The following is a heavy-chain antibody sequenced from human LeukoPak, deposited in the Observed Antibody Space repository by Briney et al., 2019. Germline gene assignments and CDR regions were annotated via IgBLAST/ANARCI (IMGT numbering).Heavy chain of an antibody. V-gene: IGHV3-53*01. CDR1: GFTVSSNY. CDR2: IYSGGST. J-gene: IGHJ3*02. Sequence: GGSLRLSCAASGFTVSSNYMSWVRQAPGKGLEWVSVIYSGGSTYYADFVKGRFTISRDNSKNTLYLQMNSLRAEDTAVYYCARWFGEFPYAFDIWGQGTMVTVSS. D-gene: IGHD3-10*01. CDR3: ARWFGEFPYAFDI.